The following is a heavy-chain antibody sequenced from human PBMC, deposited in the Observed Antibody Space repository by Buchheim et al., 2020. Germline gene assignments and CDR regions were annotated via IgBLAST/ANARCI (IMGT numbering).Heavy chain of an antibody. CDR3: ARGPDHARSGY. Sequence: QVQLQESGPGLVKASETLSLTCIVSGVSVSSGSNYWTWIRQTPGKGLEWIGFIYPSGSTKYNPSLKSRVTISLDTSKNHFSLKVTSVTAGDTAMYYCARGPDHARSGYWGQGTL. CDR2: IYPSGST. J-gene: IGHJ4*02. V-gene: IGHV4-61*03. CDR1: GVSVSSGSNY. D-gene: IGHD2-2*01.